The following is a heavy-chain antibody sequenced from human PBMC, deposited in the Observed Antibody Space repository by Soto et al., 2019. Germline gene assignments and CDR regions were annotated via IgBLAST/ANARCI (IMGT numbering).Heavy chain of an antibody. Sequence: PGGSLRLSCAASGFTFSSYAMSWVRQAPGKGLEWVSAISGSGGSTYYADSVKGRFTISRDNSKNTLYLQMNSLRAEDTAVYYCAKDQRITIFGVVIIEAFDYWGQGTLVTVSS. CDR1: GFTFSSYA. J-gene: IGHJ4*02. V-gene: IGHV3-23*01. CDR3: AKDQRITIFGVVIIEAFDY. CDR2: ISGSGGST. D-gene: IGHD3-3*01.